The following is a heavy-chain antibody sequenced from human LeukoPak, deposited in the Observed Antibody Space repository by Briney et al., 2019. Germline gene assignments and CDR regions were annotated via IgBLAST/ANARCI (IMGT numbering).Heavy chain of an antibody. D-gene: IGHD1-14*01. CDR3: AKEGSEAGEPQGAFDI. Sequence: PGGSLRLSCAASGFTFSSYAMSWVRQAPGKGLEWVSAISGSGGSTYYADSVKGRFTISRDNSKNTLYLQMNSLRAEDTAVYYCAKEGSEAGEPQGAFDIWGQGTMVTVSS. V-gene: IGHV3-23*01. CDR2: ISGSGGST. CDR1: GFTFSSYA. J-gene: IGHJ3*02.